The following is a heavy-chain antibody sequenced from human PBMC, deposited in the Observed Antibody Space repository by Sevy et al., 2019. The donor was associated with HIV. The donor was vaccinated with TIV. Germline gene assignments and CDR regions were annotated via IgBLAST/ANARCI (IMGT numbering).Heavy chain of an antibody. D-gene: IGHD6-6*01. CDR2: IIPIFGTA. V-gene: IGHV1-69*13. CDR3: ARLSEGAYSSSSTSFDY. Sequence: ASVKVSCKASGGTFSSYAISWVRQAPGQGLEWMGGIIPIFGTANYAQKFQGRVTITADESTSTAYMELSSLRSEETAVYYCARLSEGAYSSSSTSFDYWGQGTLVTVSS. CDR1: GGTFSSYA. J-gene: IGHJ4*02.